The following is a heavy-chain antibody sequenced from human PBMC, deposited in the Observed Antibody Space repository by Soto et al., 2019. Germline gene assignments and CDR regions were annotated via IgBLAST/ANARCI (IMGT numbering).Heavy chain of an antibody. CDR3: ATDRVQYDFWSGRGRYYYGMDV. CDR1: GYTLTELS. Sequence: ASVKVSCKVSGYTLTELSMHWVRQAPGKGLEWMGGFDPEDGETIYAQKFQGRVTITEDTSTDTAYMELSSLRSEDTAVYYCATDRVQYDFWSGRGRYYYGMDVWGQGTTVTVS. CDR2: FDPEDGET. J-gene: IGHJ6*02. V-gene: IGHV1-24*01. D-gene: IGHD3-3*01.